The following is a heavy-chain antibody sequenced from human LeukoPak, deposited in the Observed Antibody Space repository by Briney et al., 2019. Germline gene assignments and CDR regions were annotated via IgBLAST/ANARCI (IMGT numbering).Heavy chain of an antibody. V-gene: IGHV1-18*01. J-gene: IGHJ6*02. Sequence: ASVKVSCKASGYTFTSYGISWVRQAPGQGLEWMGLISAYNGNTNYAQKLQGRVTMTTDTSTSTAYMELRSLRSDDTAVYYCARDYDYSNYSPLLYYGMDVWGQGTTVTVSS. CDR2: ISAYNGNT. CDR3: ARDYDYSNYSPLLYYGMDV. CDR1: GYTFTSYG. D-gene: IGHD4-4*01.